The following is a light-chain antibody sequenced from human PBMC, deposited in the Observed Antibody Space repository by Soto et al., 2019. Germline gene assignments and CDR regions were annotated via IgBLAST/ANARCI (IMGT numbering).Light chain of an antibody. Sequence: DIQMTRSPSTLSASVGDRVAITCRARQSISNRLACYQLKQAKDPKVLINDGLNLESAVISSFSGSRYGTEFSLTISSLQPDDFATYYCQHYNSYSEAFGQGTKVDIK. V-gene: IGKV1-5*01. J-gene: IGKJ1*01. CDR1: QSISNR. CDR3: QHYNSYSEA. CDR2: DGL.